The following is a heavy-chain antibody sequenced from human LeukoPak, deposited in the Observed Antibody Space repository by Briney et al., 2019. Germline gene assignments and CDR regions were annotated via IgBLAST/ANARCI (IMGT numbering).Heavy chain of an antibody. V-gene: IGHV3-64*04. J-gene: IGHJ3*02. CDR3: ARPETQYSSGLDGFDI. Sequence: GGSLRLSCSASGFTFSSFAMHWVRQAPGKGLEYVSAISSNGGGTHYADSVKGRFTISRDNSRNTLYLQMSSLRAEDTAVYHCARPETQYSSGLDGFDIWGQGTMVTVSS. D-gene: IGHD6-19*01. CDR2: ISSNGGGT. CDR1: GFTFSSFA.